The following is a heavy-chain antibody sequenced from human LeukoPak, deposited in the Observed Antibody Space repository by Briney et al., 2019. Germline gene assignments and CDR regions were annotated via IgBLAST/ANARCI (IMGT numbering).Heavy chain of an antibody. CDR1: GFTFSSYA. J-gene: IGHJ5*02. CDR2: ISYDGSNK. Sequence: PGRSLRLSCAASGFTFSSYAMHGVRQAPGKGLEWVAVISYDGSNKYYADSVKGRFTIYRDNSKNTLYLQMNSLRAEDTAVYYCARDSDSSGPNWFDPWGQGTLVSVLS. D-gene: IGHD3-22*01. CDR3: ARDSDSSGPNWFDP. V-gene: IGHV3-30-3*01.